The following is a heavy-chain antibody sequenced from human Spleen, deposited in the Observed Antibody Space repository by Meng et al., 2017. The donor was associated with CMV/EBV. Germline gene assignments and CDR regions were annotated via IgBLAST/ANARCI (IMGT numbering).Heavy chain of an antibody. D-gene: IGHD5-24*01. Sequence: KASGSTFTSYYMHWVRQAPGQGLEWMGIINPSGGSTSYAQKFQGRVTMTRDTSTSTVYMELSSLRSEDTAVYYCARNPESKRWWVDPWGQGTLVTVSS. CDR2: INPSGGST. V-gene: IGHV1-46*01. CDR3: ARNPESKRWWVDP. J-gene: IGHJ5*02. CDR1: GSTFTSYY.